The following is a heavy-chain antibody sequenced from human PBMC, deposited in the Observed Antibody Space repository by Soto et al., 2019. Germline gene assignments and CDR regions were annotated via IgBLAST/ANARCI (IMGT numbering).Heavy chain of an antibody. D-gene: IGHD6-19*01. CDR1: GGSISSGGYS. Sequence: QLQLQESGSGLVKPSQTLSLTCAVSGGSISSGGYSWNWIRQPPGKGLEWIGYIYHSGSTYYNPALKSRGTLSVDRSKNQLSLKLSSAPAAATAVYYCARDGSGGAADDTYFDYWGQGTLVTVSS. CDR3: ARDGSGGAADDTYFDY. J-gene: IGHJ4*02. V-gene: IGHV4-30-2*01. CDR2: IYHSGST.